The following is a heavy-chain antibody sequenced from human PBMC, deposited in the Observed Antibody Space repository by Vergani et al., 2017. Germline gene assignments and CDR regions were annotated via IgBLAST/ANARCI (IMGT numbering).Heavy chain of an antibody. D-gene: IGHD3-10*01. CDR2: IYSGGST. Sequence: EVQLVESGGGLVQPGGSLRLPCAASGFTVSSNHMSWVRQAPGKGLEWVSVIYSGGSTYYSEAVKGRCTISRHNSKNTLYLQMNSLREENTAVYYCARDRDGMDVWGQGTTVTVSS. V-gene: IGHV3-53*04. CDR1: GFTVSSNH. J-gene: IGHJ6*02. CDR3: ARDRDGMDV.